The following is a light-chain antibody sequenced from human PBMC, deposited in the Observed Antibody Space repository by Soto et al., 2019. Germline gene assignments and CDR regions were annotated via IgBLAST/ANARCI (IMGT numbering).Light chain of an antibody. CDR1: QSVLYRYTNNNF. CDR3: QQYYSIPVT. CDR2: GAS. Sequence: DIVMTQSPDSLAVSLGERASINCESSQSVLYRYTNNNFLAWYQQKPGQPPKLLIYGASIREFGVPDRFSGSGSGTHFTLTISSLQAEDGAVYYCQQYYSIPVTFGHGTRL. J-gene: IGKJ5*01. V-gene: IGKV4-1*01.